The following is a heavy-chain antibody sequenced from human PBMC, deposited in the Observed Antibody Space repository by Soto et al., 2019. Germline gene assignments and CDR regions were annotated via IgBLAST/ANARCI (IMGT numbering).Heavy chain of an antibody. V-gene: IGHV1-69*04. Sequence: ASVKVSCKASGGTFSSYAISWVRQAPGQGLEWMGRIIPILGIANYAQKFQGRVTITADKSTSTAYMELSSLRSEDTAVYYCARGGGITIFGVVTPYYGMDVWGQGTTVTVSS. J-gene: IGHJ6*02. D-gene: IGHD3-3*01. CDR3: ARGGGITIFGVVTPYYGMDV. CDR2: IIPILGIA. CDR1: GGTFSSYA.